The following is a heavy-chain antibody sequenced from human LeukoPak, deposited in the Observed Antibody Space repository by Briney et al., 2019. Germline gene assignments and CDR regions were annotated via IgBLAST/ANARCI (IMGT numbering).Heavy chain of an antibody. CDR2: ISGSGGST. V-gene: IGHV3-23*01. J-gene: IGHJ4*02. CDR1: GFTFSSYA. Sequence: KSGGSLRLSCAASGFTFSSYAMSWVRQAPGKGLEWVSAISGSGGSTYYADSVKGRFTISRDNSKNTLYLQMNSLRAEDTAVYYCAKDVVVVPAAYFDYWGQGTLVTVSS. CDR3: AKDVVVVPAAYFDY. D-gene: IGHD2-2*01.